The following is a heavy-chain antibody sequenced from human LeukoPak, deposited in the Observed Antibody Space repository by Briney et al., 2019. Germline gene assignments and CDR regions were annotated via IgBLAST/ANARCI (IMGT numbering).Heavy chain of an antibody. J-gene: IGHJ4*02. CDR2: IYYSGST. Sequence: SETLSLTCTVSGGSISSYYWSWIRQPPGKGLEWIGYIYYSGSTNYNSSLKSRVTISVDTSKNQFSLKLSSVTAADTAVYYCARGAYDSSGYYFDYWGQGTLVTVSS. CDR3: ARGAYDSSGYYFDY. D-gene: IGHD3-22*01. V-gene: IGHV4-59*12. CDR1: GGSISSYY.